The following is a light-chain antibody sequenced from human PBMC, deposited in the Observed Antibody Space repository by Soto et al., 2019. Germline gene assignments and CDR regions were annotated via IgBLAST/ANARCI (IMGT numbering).Light chain of an antibody. CDR3: NSYTNTNTLEVV. J-gene: IGLJ2*01. Sequence: QSVLTQPASVSGSPGQSITISCTGTNSDVDNYNYVSWFQQRPGKAPKLLIYEVTKRPSGVSNRFSGSKSGNTASLTISGLQADDEAQYYCNSYTNTNTLEVVFGGGTKLTVL. CDR2: EVT. CDR1: NSDVDNYNY. V-gene: IGLV2-14*01.